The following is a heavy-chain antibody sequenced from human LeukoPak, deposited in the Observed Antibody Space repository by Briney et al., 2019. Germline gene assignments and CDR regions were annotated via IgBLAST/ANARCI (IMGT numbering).Heavy chain of an antibody. V-gene: IGHV3-30*02. CDR3: ANIWFGELLNY. J-gene: IGHJ4*02. CDR2: IRYDGSNK. CDR1: AFTFSSFG. D-gene: IGHD3-10*01. Sequence: SGGSLSLSCAPSAFTFSSFGMHWDRQAPGKGREWVAFIRYDGSNKYYAESVEGRFTISRDNSKNTLYLQMNSLRAEDTAVYYCANIWFGELLNYWGQGTLVTVSS.